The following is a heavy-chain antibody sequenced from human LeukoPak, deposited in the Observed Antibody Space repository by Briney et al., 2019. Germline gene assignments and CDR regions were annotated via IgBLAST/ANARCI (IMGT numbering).Heavy chain of an antibody. V-gene: IGHV3-23*01. CDR3: AKGGVGYSYGFFDY. D-gene: IGHD5-18*01. J-gene: IGHJ4*02. CDR1: GFTFSSYA. CDR2: ISGSGGST. Sequence: GGSLRLSCAASGFTFSSYAMSWVRQAPGKGLEWVSAISGSGGSTYYADSVKGRFTISRGNSKNTLYLQMNSLRAEDTAVYYCAKGGVGYSYGFFDYWGQGTLVTVSS.